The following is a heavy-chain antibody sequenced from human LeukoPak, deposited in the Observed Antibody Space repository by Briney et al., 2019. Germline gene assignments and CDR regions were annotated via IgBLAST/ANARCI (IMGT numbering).Heavy chain of an antibody. CDR1: GFTFSSYA. V-gene: IGHV3-23*01. D-gene: IGHD3-10*01. CDR3: AKAFYYYGSGSYDY. Sequence: GGSLRLSCAASGFTFSSYAMSWVRQAPGKGLEWVSAISGSGGSTYYADSVKGRFTISRDNSKNTLYLQMNSLRAKDTAVYYCAKAFYYYGSGSYDYWGQGTLVTVSS. J-gene: IGHJ4*02. CDR2: ISGSGGST.